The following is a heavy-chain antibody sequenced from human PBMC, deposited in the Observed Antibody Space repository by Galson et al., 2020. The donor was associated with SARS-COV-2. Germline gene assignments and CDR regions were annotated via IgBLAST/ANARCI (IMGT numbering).Heavy chain of an antibody. CDR3: AKTYYYDSSGYCFDY. Sequence: SLKISCAASGFTFDDYAMHWVRQAPGKGLEWVSGISWNSGSIGYADSVKGRFTISRDNAKNSLYLQMNSLRAEDTALYYCAKTYYYDSSGYCFDYWGQGTLVTVSS. J-gene: IGHJ4*02. CDR1: GFTFDDYA. V-gene: IGHV3-9*01. CDR2: ISWNSGSI. D-gene: IGHD3-22*01.